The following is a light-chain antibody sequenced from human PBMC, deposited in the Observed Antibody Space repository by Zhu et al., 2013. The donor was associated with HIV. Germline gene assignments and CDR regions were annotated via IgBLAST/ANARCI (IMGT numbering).Light chain of an antibody. CDR3: QQYGSSPRT. V-gene: IGKV3-20*01. CDR2: GAS. Sequence: EIVLTQSPGTLSLSPGERATLSCRASQSVSSNYLVWYQQKPGQAPRLLIYGASTRATGIPDRFSGSGSRTDFTLTISRLEPEDFAVYYCQQYGSSPRTFGQGTKVEIK. J-gene: IGKJ1*01. CDR1: QSVSSNY.